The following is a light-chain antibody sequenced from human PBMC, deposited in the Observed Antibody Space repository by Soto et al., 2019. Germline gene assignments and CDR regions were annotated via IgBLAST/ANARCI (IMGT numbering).Light chain of an antibody. V-gene: IGKV1-39*01. J-gene: IGKJ5*01. Sequence: IQLTQSPSSLSSSVGDRVTITCRASQGISRHLNWYQQKAGRAPRLLIYGASNLQSGVPSRFSGSGSGTEFTLTISSLLPEDFATYYCQQGYSTPVTFGQGTR. CDR3: QQGYSTPVT. CDR1: QGISRH. CDR2: GAS.